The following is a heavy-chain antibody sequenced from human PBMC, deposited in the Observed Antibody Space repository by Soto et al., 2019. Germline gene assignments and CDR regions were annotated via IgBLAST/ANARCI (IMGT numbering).Heavy chain of an antibody. J-gene: IGHJ4*02. D-gene: IGHD3-16*02. CDR1: GYTVHGDA. Sequence: SCKDSGYTVHGDAMHWVRQAPGQGLEWMGWINPNSGGTNYAQKFQGRVTMTRDTSISTAYMELSRLRSDDTAVYYCARRGRYLYYFDDWGQGTLGTLAS. CDR3: ARRGRYLYYFDD. CDR2: INPNSGGT. V-gene: IGHV1-2*02.